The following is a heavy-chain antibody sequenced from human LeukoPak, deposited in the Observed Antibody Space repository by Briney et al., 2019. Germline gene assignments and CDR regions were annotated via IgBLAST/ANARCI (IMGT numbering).Heavy chain of an antibody. J-gene: IGHJ6*02. CDR3: ASGYSYGYARYYYYYYGMDV. Sequence: SETLSLTCAVYGGSFRGYYWSWIRQPPGKGLEWIGEINHSGSTNYNPSLKSRVTISVDTSKNQFSLKLSSVTAADTAVYYCASGYSYGYARYYYYYYGMDVWGQGTTVTVSS. D-gene: IGHD5-18*01. CDR1: GGSFRGYY. CDR2: INHSGST. V-gene: IGHV4-34*01.